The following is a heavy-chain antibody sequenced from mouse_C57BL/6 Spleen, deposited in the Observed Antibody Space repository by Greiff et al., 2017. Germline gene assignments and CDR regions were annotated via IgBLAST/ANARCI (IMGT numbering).Heavy chain of an antibody. Sequence: VQLQQSGAELARPGASVKLSCKASGYTFTSYGISWVKQRTGQGLEWIGEIYPRSGNTYYNEKFKGKATLTADKSSSPAYMGLRSLTSEDSAVYFCADYYGNYRFAYWGQGTLVTVSA. V-gene: IGHV1-81*01. CDR2: IYPRSGNT. CDR1: GYTFTSYG. CDR3: ADYYGNYRFAY. J-gene: IGHJ3*01. D-gene: IGHD2-1*01.